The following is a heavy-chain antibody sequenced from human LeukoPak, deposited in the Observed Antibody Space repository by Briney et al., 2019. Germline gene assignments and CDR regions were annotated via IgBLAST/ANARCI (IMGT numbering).Heavy chain of an antibody. CDR3: ARGEWFGELLNPFDY. CDR2: ISSSSTI. J-gene: IGHJ4*02. V-gene: IGHV3-48*04. Sequence: PGGSLRLSCAASGFTFSSYSMNWVRQAPGKGLEWVSYISSSSTIYYADSVKGRFTISRDNAKNSLYLQMNSLRAEDTAVYYCARGEWFGELLNPFDYWGQGTLVTVSS. CDR1: GFTFSSYS. D-gene: IGHD3-10*01.